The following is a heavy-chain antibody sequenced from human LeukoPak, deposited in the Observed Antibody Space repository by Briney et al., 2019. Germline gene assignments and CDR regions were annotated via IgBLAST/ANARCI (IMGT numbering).Heavy chain of an antibody. J-gene: IGHJ1*01. CDR1: GGTFSSYA. CDR3: ATGYCSGGSCFLGYFQH. Sequence: GASVKVSCKASGGTFSSYAISWGRQAPGQGLEWMGGIIPIFGTANYAQKFQGRVTITADKSTSTAYMELSSLRSEDTAVYYCATGYCSGGSCFLGYFQHWGQGTLVTVSS. D-gene: IGHD2-15*01. V-gene: IGHV1-69*06. CDR2: IIPIFGTA.